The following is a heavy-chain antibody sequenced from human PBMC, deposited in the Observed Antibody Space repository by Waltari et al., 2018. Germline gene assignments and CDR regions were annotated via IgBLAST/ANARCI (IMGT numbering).Heavy chain of an antibody. D-gene: IGHD6-25*01. V-gene: IGHV4-38-2*02. CDR3: AEEGNTTAGLFDS. J-gene: IGHJ4*02. CDR1: GHSVNNVFY. Sequence: QVQLRESGPGLVRSSETLSLTCTVSGHSVNNVFYWAWIRQSPGGGLEWIASTYHTGSSHYNSSLKSRVSNSTDMSTKQFFLTLTHLTAAETAVYYCAEEGNTTAGLFDSWGQGTLVTVSS. CDR2: TYHTGSS.